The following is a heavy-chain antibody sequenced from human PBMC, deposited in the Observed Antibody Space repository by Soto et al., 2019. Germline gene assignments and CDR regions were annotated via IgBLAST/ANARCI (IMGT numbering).Heavy chain of an antibody. V-gene: IGHV3-30*18. J-gene: IGHJ5*01. CDR2: ISYNANKT. Sequence: GVSLRLSCAASGFTFNSYGMHWVRQAPGKGLEWVAVISYNANKTYYADSVKGRFSISRDNSKNTLYLQMNSLRVDDTAIYYCAKGWFYDVLTGPDSWGQGTLVTVSS. D-gene: IGHD3-9*01. CDR3: AKGWFYDVLTGPDS. CDR1: GFTFNSYG.